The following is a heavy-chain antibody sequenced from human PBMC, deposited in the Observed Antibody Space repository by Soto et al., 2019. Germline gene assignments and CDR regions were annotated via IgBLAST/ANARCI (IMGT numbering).Heavy chain of an antibody. CDR1: GGSISSSSYY. J-gene: IGHJ4*02. V-gene: IGHV4-39*01. CDR2: IYYSGST. CDR3: ASIAARASAY. D-gene: IGHD6-6*01. Sequence: SETLSLTCTVSGGSISSSSYYWGWIRQPPGKGLEWIGSIYYSGSTYYNLSLKSRVTISVDTSKNQFSLKLSSVTAADTAVYYCASIAARASAYWGQGTLVTVSS.